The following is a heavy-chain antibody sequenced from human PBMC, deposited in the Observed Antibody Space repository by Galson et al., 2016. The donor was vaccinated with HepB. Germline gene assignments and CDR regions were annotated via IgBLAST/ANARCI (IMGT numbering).Heavy chain of an antibody. D-gene: IGHD3-3*01. Sequence: SLRLSCAASGFPFSSYAMYWVRQAPGKGLEFVSAITIYGGRTHYADSVKGRFTISRDDSKNTLNLQMSRLRTEDTAVYYCVRGRVNDFWSGYTERATHHFDSWGQGNLVTVSS. V-gene: IGHV3-64D*06. CDR2: ITIYGGRT. J-gene: IGHJ5*01. CDR1: GFPFSSYA. CDR3: VRGRVNDFWSGYTERATHHFDS.